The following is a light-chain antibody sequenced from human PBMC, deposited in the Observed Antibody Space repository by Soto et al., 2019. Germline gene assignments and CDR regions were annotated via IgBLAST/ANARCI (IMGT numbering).Light chain of an antibody. CDR2: HAS. Sequence: DIQMTQSPSTLPASFGDRVTITWRASQSISNWLAWYQQKQGTAPKVLIHHASSLESGVPSRFSGSLYGTEFDLTISSLQPDDFATYCCQQYKSYSPTFGQGTKVDI. J-gene: IGKJ1*01. V-gene: IGKV1-5*01. CDR1: QSISNW. CDR3: QQYKSYSPT.